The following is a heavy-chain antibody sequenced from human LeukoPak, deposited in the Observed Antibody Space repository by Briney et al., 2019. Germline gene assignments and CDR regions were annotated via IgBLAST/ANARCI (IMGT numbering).Heavy chain of an antibody. Sequence: PSETLSLTCAVSGGSISSGGYSWSWIRQPPGKGLEWIGYLYHSGSTYYNPSLKSRVTISVDTSKNQFSLKLSSVTAADTAVYYCATGADSSGYPLFDYWGQGTLVTVSS. CDR1: GGSISSGGYS. J-gene: IGHJ4*02. CDR2: LYHSGST. CDR3: ATGADSSGYPLFDY. V-gene: IGHV4-30-2*02. D-gene: IGHD3-22*01.